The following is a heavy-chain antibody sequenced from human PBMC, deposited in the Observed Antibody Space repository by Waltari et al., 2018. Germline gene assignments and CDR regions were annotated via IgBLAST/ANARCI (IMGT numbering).Heavy chain of an antibody. Sequence: EMQLVESGGGLVQPGGSLRLSCAPSGFTLGSYWMSWVRTAPGKGLEWVAKIKQDASGEYDVDAGKGRFTMSKDNAKNSLSLQMNSLRAEDTAVYYCATGSTARGYYGMDVWGQGTTVTVSS. V-gene: IGHV3-7*01. D-gene: IGHD3-10*01. CDR3: ATGSTARGYYGMDV. CDR2: IKQDASGE. J-gene: IGHJ6*02. CDR1: GFTLGSYW.